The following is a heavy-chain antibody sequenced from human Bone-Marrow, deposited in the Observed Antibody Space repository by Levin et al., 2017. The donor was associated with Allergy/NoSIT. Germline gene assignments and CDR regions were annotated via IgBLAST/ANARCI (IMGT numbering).Heavy chain of an antibody. V-gene: IGHV4-59*01. CDR3: AGSALAYYYYGMDV. CDR2: IYYSGST. Sequence: SSETLSLTCTVSGGSISSYYWSWIRQPPGKGLEWIGYIYYSGSTNYNPSLKSRVTISVDTSKNQFSLKLSSVTAADTAVYYCAGSALAYYYYGMDVWGQGTTVTVSS. CDR1: GGSISSYY. J-gene: IGHJ6*02.